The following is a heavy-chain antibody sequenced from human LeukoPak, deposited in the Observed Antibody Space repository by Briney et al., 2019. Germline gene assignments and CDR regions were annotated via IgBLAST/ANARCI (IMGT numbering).Heavy chain of an antibody. CDR3: ARDIKNPWNDYGDYIDY. V-gene: IGHV3-11*01. CDR1: GFTFSDYY. J-gene: IGHJ4*02. D-gene: IGHD4-17*01. CDR2: ISSSGSTI. Sequence: GGSLRLSCAASGFTFSDYYMSWIRQAPGKGLEWVSYISSSGSTIYYADSVKGRFTVSRDNAKNSLYLQMNSLRAEDTAVYYCARDIKNPWNDYGDYIDYWGQGTLVTVSS.